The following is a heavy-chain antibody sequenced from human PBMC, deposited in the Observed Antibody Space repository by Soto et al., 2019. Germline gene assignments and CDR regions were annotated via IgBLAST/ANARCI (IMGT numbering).Heavy chain of an antibody. CDR3: AKGGYSSSWYRWFDP. CDR1: GFTFSSYA. Sequence: GGSLRLSCAASGFTFSSYAMSWVRQAPGKGLEWVSAISGSGGSTYYADSVKGRFTISRDNSKNTLYLQMNSLRAEDTAVYYCAKGGYSSSWYRWFDPWGQGTLVTVSS. CDR2: ISGSGGST. D-gene: IGHD6-13*01. V-gene: IGHV3-23*01. J-gene: IGHJ5*02.